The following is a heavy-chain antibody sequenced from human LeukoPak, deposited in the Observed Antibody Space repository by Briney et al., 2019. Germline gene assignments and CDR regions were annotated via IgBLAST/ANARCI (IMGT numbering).Heavy chain of an antibody. CDR1: GGSFSGYY. CDR2: INHSGST. J-gene: IGHJ3*01. V-gene: IGHV4-34*01. CDR3: AREWSAFDF. D-gene: IGHD1-26*01. Sequence: SETLSLTCAVYGGSFSGYYWSWIRQPPGKGLEWIGEINHSGSTNYNPSLKSRVTISVDTSKSQFSLKLSSVTAADTAVYYCAREWSAFDFWGQGTMVTVSS.